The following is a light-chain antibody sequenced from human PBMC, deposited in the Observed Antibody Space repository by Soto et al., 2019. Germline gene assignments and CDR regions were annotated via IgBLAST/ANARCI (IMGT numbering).Light chain of an antibody. Sequence: DIQMTQSPSSLSASVGDRVTITCQASQDIRMYLNWYQHKPGKAPKVLIYDASNVETGVPSRFSGSGSGTDFTFTISSLQPEDFATYYCQQYADLRSFGGGTKVDIK. J-gene: IGKJ4*01. V-gene: IGKV1-33*01. CDR2: DAS. CDR1: QDIRMY. CDR3: QQYADLRS.